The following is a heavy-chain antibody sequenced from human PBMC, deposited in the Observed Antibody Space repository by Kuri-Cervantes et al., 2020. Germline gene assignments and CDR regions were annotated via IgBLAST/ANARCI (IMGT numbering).Heavy chain of an antibody. V-gene: IGHV4-39*07. CDR3: ARGRGYSSSSDYYYYYMDV. CDR1: GASISSINYY. CDR2: IYYSGST. Sequence: ESLKISCTVSGASISSINYYWGWIRQPPGKGLEWIGNIYYSGSTYYSPSLKSRVTISVDTSKNQFSLKLSSVTAADTAVYYCARGRGYSSSSDYYYYYMDVWGKGTTVTVSS. J-gene: IGHJ6*03. D-gene: IGHD6-13*01.